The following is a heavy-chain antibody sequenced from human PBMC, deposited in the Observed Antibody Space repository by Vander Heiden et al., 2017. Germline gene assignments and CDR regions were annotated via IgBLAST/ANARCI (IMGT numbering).Heavy chain of an antibody. Sequence: SDYGMHWVSEAPGKGLEWVAIISYDGSTIYYAASVRGRFAISRDNSKDTLFLQMNSLKAEDTAVYYCAKDRERYYFGSGSFSTDFWGQGTLVSVSS. CDR1: SDYG. CDR2: ISYDGSTI. J-gene: IGHJ4*02. D-gene: IGHD3-10*01. V-gene: IGHV3-30*18. CDR3: AKDRERYYFGSGSFSTDF.